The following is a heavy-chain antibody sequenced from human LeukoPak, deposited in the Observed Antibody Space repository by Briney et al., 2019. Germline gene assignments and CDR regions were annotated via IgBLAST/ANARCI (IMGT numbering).Heavy chain of an antibody. D-gene: IGHD2-2*01. V-gene: IGHV4-59*01. CDR3: ASVHNSRTYWFDP. J-gene: IGHJ5*02. CDR1: SGSINDYY. Sequence: SETLCLTCIVSSGSINDYYWSWIRQPPGKGLEWIGYIYYSGSTSYNPSLKSRATISVDTSKNHLSLKLSSVTAADTAVYYCASVHNSRTYWFDPWGQGTLVTVSS. CDR2: IYYSGST.